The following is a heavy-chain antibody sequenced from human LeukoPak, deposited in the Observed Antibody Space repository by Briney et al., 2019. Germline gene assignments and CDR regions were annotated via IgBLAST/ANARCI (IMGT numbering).Heavy chain of an antibody. V-gene: IGHV3-23*01. CDR2: ISGGGGST. Sequence: GGSLRLSCAASGFTFSRYGMNWVRQAPGKGLEWVSSISGGGGSTYYAGSVKGRFTISRDNSKNTLYLQMNSLRAEDTAVYYCAKGIVPAPNGAFEIWGQGTMVTVSS. CDR1: GFTFSRYG. D-gene: IGHD2-2*01. J-gene: IGHJ3*02. CDR3: AKGIVPAPNGAFEI.